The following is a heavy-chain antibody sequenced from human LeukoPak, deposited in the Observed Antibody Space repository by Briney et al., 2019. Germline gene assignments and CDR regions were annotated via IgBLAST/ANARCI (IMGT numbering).Heavy chain of an antibody. CDR3: ARDDYSRISYYYGMDV. D-gene: IGHD4-11*01. CDR2: ISAYNGNT. Sequence: ASVKVSCKASGGTFSSYAISWVRQAPGQGLEWMGWISAYNGNTNYAQKLQGRVTMTTDTSTSTAYMELRSLRSDDTAVYYCARDDYSRISYYYGMDVWGQGTTVTVSS. J-gene: IGHJ6*02. CDR1: GGTFSSYA. V-gene: IGHV1-18*01.